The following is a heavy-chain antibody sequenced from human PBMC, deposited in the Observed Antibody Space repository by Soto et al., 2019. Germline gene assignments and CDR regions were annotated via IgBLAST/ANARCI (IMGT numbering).Heavy chain of an antibody. J-gene: IGHJ6*02. CDR1: GGSISSSSYY. CDR2: IYYSGST. CDR3: ARDLWGYCGTDCYPLDV. D-gene: IGHD2-21*02. Sequence: ASETLSLTCTVSGGSISSSSYYWGCIRQPPGKGLEWIGSIYYSGSTYYNPSFKSRVTISVDTSKNQFSLKLNSVTDAETAVYYCARDLWGYCGTDCYPLDVWGQGTTVTVSS. V-gene: IGHV4-39*07.